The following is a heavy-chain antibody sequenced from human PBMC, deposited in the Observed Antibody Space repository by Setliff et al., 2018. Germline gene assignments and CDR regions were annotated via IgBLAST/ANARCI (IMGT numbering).Heavy chain of an antibody. CDR2: IYSSGIT. CDR3: ARQPPLNWAIPFDL. J-gene: IGHJ3*01. Sequence: TLSLTCTVSGGSITNFYWNWIRQSPGKGLEWIGYIYSSGITNYNPSLKSRLTISVDTSKNQFSLHLSSMTAADTAVYYCARQPPLNWAIPFDLWGQGKRVTVSS. D-gene: IGHD7-27*01. V-gene: IGHV4-59*08. CDR1: GGSITNFY.